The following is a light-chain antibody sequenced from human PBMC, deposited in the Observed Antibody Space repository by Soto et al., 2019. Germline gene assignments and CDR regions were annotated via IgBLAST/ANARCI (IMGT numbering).Light chain of an antibody. CDR3: QQYNNWPLYT. V-gene: IGKV3-15*01. J-gene: IGKJ2*01. CDR1: QSVSSS. CDR2: GAS. Sequence: IVMTQSTATLSVSPGERATLTCRASQSVSSSLAWYQQKPGQAPRLLIYGASTRATGIPARFSGSRSGTEFTLTISSLQSEDFAVYYCQQYNNWPLYTFGQGTKVDIK.